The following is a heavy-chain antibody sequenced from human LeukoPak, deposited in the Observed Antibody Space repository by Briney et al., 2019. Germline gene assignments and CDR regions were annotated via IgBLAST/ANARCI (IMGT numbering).Heavy chain of an antibody. D-gene: IGHD3-9*01. Sequence: PGGSLRLSCAASGFTFDDYAMHWVRQAPGKGLEWVSGISWNSGSIGYADSVKGRFTISRDNAKNSLYLQMNSLRAEDTALYYCAKAHSPLRYFDWLFDYWGQGTLATVSS. J-gene: IGHJ4*02. CDR3: AKAHSPLRYFDWLFDY. CDR1: GFTFDDYA. V-gene: IGHV3-9*01. CDR2: ISWNSGSI.